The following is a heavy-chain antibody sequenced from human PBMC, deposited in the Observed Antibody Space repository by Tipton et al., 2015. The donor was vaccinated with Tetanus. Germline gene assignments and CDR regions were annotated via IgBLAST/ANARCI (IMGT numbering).Heavy chain of an antibody. CDR3: AKYGWNGVT. J-gene: IGHJ5*02. CDR1: GYTFQNFA. Sequence: SLRLSCVGSGYTFQNFAMSWVRQAPGKGLEWVAGISGDGDGRFYADSVKGRFSISRDNSKDTLYLQMNTLRAEDTAVYYCAKYGWNGVTWGLGTLVTVSS. D-gene: IGHD1-1*01. CDR2: ISGDGDGR. V-gene: IGHV3-23*01.